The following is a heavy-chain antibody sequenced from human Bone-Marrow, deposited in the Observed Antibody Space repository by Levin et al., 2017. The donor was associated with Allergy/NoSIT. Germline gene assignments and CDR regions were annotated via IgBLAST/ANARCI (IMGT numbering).Heavy chain of an antibody. Sequence: GGSLRLSCAASGFTFSSYGMHWVRQAPGKGLEWVAVIWYDGSNKYYADSVKGRFTISRDNSKNTLYLQMNSLRAEDTAVYYCARLGYYDSSGYYTAPFDYWGHGTLVTVSS. V-gene: IGHV3-33*01. CDR1: GFTFSSYG. J-gene: IGHJ4*01. CDR3: ARLGYYDSSGYYTAPFDY. CDR2: IWYDGSNK. D-gene: IGHD3-22*01.